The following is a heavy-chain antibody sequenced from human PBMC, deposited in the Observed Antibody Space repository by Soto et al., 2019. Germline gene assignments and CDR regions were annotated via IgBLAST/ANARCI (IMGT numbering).Heavy chain of an antibody. CDR3: ARGGSAWSLDY. J-gene: IGHJ4*02. CDR1: GFTFSRYG. CDR2: ISYDGRNK. D-gene: IGHD6-19*01. Sequence: VGSLRLSCAASGFTFSRYGMHWVRQAPGKGLVWVALISYDGRNKYYVDPVKGRFTISRDNSKNTLYMEMSSLRGEDTAVYYCARGGSAWSLDYWGQGTLVTVSS. V-gene: IGHV3-30*04.